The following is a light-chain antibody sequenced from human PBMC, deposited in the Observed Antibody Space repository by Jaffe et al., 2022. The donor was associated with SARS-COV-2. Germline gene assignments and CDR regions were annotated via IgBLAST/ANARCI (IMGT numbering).Light chain of an antibody. V-gene: IGKV3-15*01. Sequence: VMTQSPVTLSVSPGERATLSCRASQSVGRNLAWYHQIPGQAPRLLIYGASTRATGIPARFSGSGSGTEFTLTIGSLQSEDFGVYYCQQYNNWPRGTFGQGTKVEIK. CDR3: QQYNNWPRGT. CDR2: GAS. J-gene: IGKJ2*01. CDR1: QSVGRN.